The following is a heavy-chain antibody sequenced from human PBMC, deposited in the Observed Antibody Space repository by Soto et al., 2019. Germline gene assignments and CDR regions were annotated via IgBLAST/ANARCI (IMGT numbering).Heavy chain of an antibody. J-gene: IGHJ4*02. D-gene: IGHD3-22*01. CDR2: ISGSSGST. V-gene: IGHV3-23*01. Sequence: EVQLLESGGGLVQPGGSLRLSCAASGFTFSTYAMSWVRQTPGKGLEWVSGISGSSGSTYYAASAKGRFTIFRDNSKNTLYLKMNRLRAEDTAVYYCAKGKRTSGYYYFDYWGQGTLVTVSS. CDR3: AKGKRTSGYYYFDY. CDR1: GFTFSTYA.